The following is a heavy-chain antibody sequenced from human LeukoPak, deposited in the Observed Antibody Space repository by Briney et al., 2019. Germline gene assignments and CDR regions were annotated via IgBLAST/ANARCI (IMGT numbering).Heavy chain of an antibody. CDR3: ARGYTGFRDFDY. J-gene: IGHJ4*02. V-gene: IGHV4-34*01. Sequence: PSETLSLTCAVYGGSFSGYYWSWIRQPPGKGLEWIGEINHSGSTNYNPSLKSRVTISVDTSKNQFSLKLSSVTAADTAVYYCARGYTGFRDFDYWGQGTLVTVSS. D-gene: IGHD2-2*02. CDR2: INHSGST. CDR1: GGSFSGYY.